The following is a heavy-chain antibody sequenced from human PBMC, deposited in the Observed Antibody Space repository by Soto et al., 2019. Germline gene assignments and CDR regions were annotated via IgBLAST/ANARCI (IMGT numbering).Heavy chain of an antibody. CDR2: IREDGSEV. V-gene: IGHV3-7*03. CDR3: TRENWFQDY. J-gene: IGHJ4*02. D-gene: IGHD3-9*01. CDR1: EFTFNRYR. Sequence: PGGSLRLSCEASEFTFNRYRMTWVRQAPGKGLEWVAHIREDGSEVHYVDSVKGRFTISRDNARNSVFLQMNNLRADDTAVYYCTRENWFQDYWGQGILVTVSS.